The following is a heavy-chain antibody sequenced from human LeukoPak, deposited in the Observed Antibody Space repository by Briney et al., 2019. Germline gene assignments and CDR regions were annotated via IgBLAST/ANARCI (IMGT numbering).Heavy chain of an antibody. Sequence: GGSLRPSCAASGFTFSSYSMNWFRQAPGKGLEWVSSISSSSSYIYYADSVKGRFTISRDNAKNSLYLQMNSLRAEDTAVYYCARDYSEYYYYYYMDVWGKGTTVTVSS. V-gene: IGHV3-21*01. CDR2: ISSSSSYI. J-gene: IGHJ6*03. CDR1: GFTFSSYS. D-gene: IGHD2-15*01. CDR3: ARDYSEYYYYYYMDV.